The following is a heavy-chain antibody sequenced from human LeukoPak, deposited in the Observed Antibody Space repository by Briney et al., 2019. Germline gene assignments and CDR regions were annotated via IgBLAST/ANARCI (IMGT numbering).Heavy chain of an antibody. CDR1: RFTFSSYA. J-gene: IGHJ4*02. CDR3: ANDRIPGGSYFDY. D-gene: IGHD1-26*01. V-gene: IGHV3-30-3*02. CDR2: ISYDGSNK. Sequence: PGGSLRLSCAASRFTFSSYAMHWVRQAPGKGLERVAVISYDGSNKYYADSVKGRFTISRDNSKNTLYLQMNSLRAEDTAVYYCANDRIPGGSYFDYWGQGTLVTVSS.